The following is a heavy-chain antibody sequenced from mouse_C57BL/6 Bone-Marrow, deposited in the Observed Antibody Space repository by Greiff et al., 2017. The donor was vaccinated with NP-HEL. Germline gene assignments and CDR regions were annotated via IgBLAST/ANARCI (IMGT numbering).Heavy chain of an antibody. J-gene: IGHJ2*01. CDR1: GFTFSDYY. D-gene: IGHD1-1*01. Sequence: EVQVVESGGGLVQPGGSLKLSCAASGFTFSDYYMYWVRQTPEKRLEWVAYISNGGGSTYYPDTVKGRFTISRDNAKNTLYLQMSRLKSEDTAMYYCARQGTTVVPDYWGQGTTLTVSS. V-gene: IGHV5-12*01. CDR2: ISNGGGST. CDR3: ARQGTTVVPDY.